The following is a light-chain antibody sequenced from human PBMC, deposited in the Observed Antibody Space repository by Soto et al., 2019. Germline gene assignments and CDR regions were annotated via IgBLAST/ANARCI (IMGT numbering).Light chain of an antibody. J-gene: IGKJ4*02. CDR1: YNSRNS. Sequence: DIQMTHAPSSLSASVGDRVTITCRAIYNSRNSLNWYQQKPGKATKFLIFASSTLHSGVPSRFSGTASGTDFTLPISSLKPEDFATPSCQQSYSIPLTVGEGPKVEI. CDR2: ASS. V-gene: IGKV1-39*01. CDR3: QQSYSIPLT.